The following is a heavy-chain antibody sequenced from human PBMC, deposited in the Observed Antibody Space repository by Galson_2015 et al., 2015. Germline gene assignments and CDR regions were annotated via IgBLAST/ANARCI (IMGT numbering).Heavy chain of an antibody. CDR3: ATDNDCIGGTCYFDY. CDR1: GGTFTNYY. J-gene: IGHJ4*02. Sequence: SVKVSCKASGGTFTNYYINWVRQAPRQGLEWMGGILPMSGSTDYAQKFQGRVTITADEYTKTAHMELGSLTSEDTAVYYCATDNDCIGGTCYFDYWGQGTLVTVSS. D-gene: IGHD2-15*01. V-gene: IGHV1-69*13. CDR2: ILPMSGST.